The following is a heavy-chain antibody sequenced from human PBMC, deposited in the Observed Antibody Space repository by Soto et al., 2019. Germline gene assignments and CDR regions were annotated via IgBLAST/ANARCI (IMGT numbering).Heavy chain of an antibody. Sequence: QVQLVQSGAEVKKPGASVKVPCKASGYTFTSYDINWVRQATGQGLEWMGWMNPNSGNTGYAQKFQGGVTMTRNNSISTAYMELRSLRSEDTAVYYCSREVNFYGLDVWGQGTTVTVSS. CDR1: GYTFTSYD. CDR2: MNPNSGNT. V-gene: IGHV1-8*01. CDR3: SREVNFYGLDV. J-gene: IGHJ6*02.